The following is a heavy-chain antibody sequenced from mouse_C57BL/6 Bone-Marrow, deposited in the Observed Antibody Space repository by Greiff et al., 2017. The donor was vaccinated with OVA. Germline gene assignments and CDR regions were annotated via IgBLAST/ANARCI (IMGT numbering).Heavy chain of an antibody. V-gene: IGHV1-61*01. J-gene: IGHJ2*01. CDR3: ARWVSGHYFEF. D-gene: IGHD3-1*01. CDR1: GYTFTSDW. CDR2: IYPSDSDT. Sequence: QVQLQQPGAELVRPGSSVKLSCKASGYTFTSDWMDWVKQRPGQDLEWIGNIYPSDSDTHYNPKFKDKATITVDTSTSTDSMQFSSLTSENSAVYYGARWVSGHYFEFWGPGTTLTVSS.